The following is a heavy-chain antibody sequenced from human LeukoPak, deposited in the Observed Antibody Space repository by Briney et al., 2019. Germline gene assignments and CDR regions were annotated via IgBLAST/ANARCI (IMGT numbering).Heavy chain of an antibody. J-gene: IGHJ4*02. CDR1: GGSISVYY. Sequence: PSETLSLTCTVSGGSISVYYWSWIRQPAGKGLEWIGRIYTSGTTHYNPSLKSRVTMSVDTSKNQFSLKLRSVTAADTAVYYCARGPTTVTRAFDYWGQGILVTVSS. CDR2: IYTSGTT. CDR3: ARGPTTVTRAFDY. D-gene: IGHD4-17*01. V-gene: IGHV4-4*07.